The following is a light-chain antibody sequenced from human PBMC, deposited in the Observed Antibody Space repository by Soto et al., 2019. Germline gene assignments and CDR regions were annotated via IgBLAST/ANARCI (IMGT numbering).Light chain of an antibody. V-gene: IGKV3-15*01. CDR3: QQYKNWPRT. CDR1: QSISDT. CDR2: GAS. J-gene: IGKJ1*01. Sequence: EIVLTQSPGTLSLSPGGMSAVSGRASQSISDTLAWYQQKPGQAPRLLIYGASTRATDMPGTFSGSGSGTEFTLTISSLQSEDFAVYYCQQYKNWPRTFGQGTKVDI.